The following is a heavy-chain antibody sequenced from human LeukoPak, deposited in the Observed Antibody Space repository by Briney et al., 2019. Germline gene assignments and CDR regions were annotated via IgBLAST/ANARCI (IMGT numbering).Heavy chain of an antibody. CDR1: GYTFTSYG. CDR2: ISAYNGNT. V-gene: IGHV1-18*01. D-gene: IGHD3-10*01. J-gene: IGHJ6*03. CDR3: ARSPLNPRAVVRGPPGSRRFLGGNYYYYMDV. Sequence: LRASVKVSCKASGYTFTSYGISWVRQAPGQGLEWMGWISAYNGNTNYAQKLQGRVTITRNTSISTAYMELSSLRSEDTAVYYCARSPLNPRAVVRGPPGSRRFLGGNYYYYMDVWGKGTTVTVSS.